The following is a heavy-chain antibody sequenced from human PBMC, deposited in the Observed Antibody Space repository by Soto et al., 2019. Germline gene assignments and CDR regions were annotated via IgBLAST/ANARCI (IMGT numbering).Heavy chain of an antibody. D-gene: IGHD3-9*01. Sequence: HPGGSLRLSCAASGFTFDDYAMHWVRQAPGKGLEWVSGISWNSGSIGYADSVKGRFTISRDNAKNSLYLQMNSLRAEDTALYYCAKDYLGGGYYDILTGYSIGDAFDTWGQGTMVTVSS. CDR1: GFTFDDYA. V-gene: IGHV3-9*01. CDR2: ISWNSGSI. J-gene: IGHJ3*02. CDR3: AKDYLGGGYYDILTGYSIGDAFDT.